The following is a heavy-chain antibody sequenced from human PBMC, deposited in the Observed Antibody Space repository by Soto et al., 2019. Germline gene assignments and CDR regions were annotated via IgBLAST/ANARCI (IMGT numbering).Heavy chain of an antibody. CDR2: IFYSGST. V-gene: IGHV4-59*08. CDR3: ARRYSRSLDF. J-gene: IGHJ4*02. Sequence: QVQLQESGPGLVKPSETLSLTCTVSGGSISSYYWSWIRQPPGKGLEWIGYIFYSGSTNYNPSLTSRVTISVDTSKNQFSLKLSSVTAADAAVYYCARRYSRSLDFWGQGTLVTVSS. CDR1: GGSISSYY. D-gene: IGHD6-13*01.